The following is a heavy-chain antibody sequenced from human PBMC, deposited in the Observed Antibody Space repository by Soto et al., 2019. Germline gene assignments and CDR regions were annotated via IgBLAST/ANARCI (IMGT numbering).Heavy chain of an antibody. D-gene: IGHD3-10*01. CDR2: IYYSGST. Sequence: SETLSLTCTVSGGSISSSSHYWGWIRQPPGKGLEWIGSIYYSGSTYYNPSLKSRVTISVDTSKNQFSLKLSSVTAADTAVYYCAPYYYGSGSYYRWFDPWGQGTLVTVSS. J-gene: IGHJ5*02. CDR1: GGSISSSSHY. V-gene: IGHV4-39*01. CDR3: APYYYGSGSYYRWFDP.